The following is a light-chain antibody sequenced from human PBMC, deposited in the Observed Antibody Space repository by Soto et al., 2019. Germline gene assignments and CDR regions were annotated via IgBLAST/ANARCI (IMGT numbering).Light chain of an antibody. J-gene: IGKJ1*01. Sequence: EIVVTQSPATLSVSPGERVTLSCRASQSVSSSLAWYQQMPGQAPRLLIYDTSTRAPGIAARFSGSGSGTEFTHTSSSRQSEDVAVYYCQQYVHWPPGTFGQGTTVEIK. CDR3: QQYVHWPPGT. V-gene: IGKV3-15*01. CDR1: QSVSSS. CDR2: DTS.